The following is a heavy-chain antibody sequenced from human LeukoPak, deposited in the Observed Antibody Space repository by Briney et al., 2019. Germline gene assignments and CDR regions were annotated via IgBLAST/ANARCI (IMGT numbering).Heavy chain of an antibody. CDR1: GGSFSGYY. J-gene: IGHJ5*02. V-gene: IGHV4-34*01. Sequence: SETLSLTCAVYGGSFSGYYWSWIRQPPGKGLEWIGEINHSGSTNYNPSLKSRVTISVDTSKNQFSLKLSSVTAADTAVYYCARRNYFVAGTSSGIDPWGQGTLVTVSS. D-gene: IGHD6-19*01. CDR2: INHSGST. CDR3: ARRNYFVAGTSSGIDP.